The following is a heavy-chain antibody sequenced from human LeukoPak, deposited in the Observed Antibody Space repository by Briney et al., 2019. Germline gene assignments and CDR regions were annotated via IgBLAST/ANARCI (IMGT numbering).Heavy chain of an antibody. D-gene: IGHD2-2*01. CDR1: GGSISSYY. Sequence: SETLSLTCTVSGGSISSYYWSWIRQPPGRGLEWIGYIDDSGTTNYNPSLKSRVTISVDTSKNQFPLKLSSVTAADTAVYYCARDPIYCSSTSCPSSDWGQGTLVTVSS. V-gene: IGHV4-59*12. CDR2: IDDSGTT. CDR3: ARDPIYCSSTSCPSSD. J-gene: IGHJ4*02.